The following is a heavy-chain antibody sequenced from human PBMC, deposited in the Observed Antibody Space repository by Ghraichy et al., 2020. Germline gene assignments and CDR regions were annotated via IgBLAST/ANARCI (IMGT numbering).Heavy chain of an antibody. CDR3: ARAGRKWGVAARFGY. V-gene: IGHV4-34*01. Sequence: SETLSLTCAVYGGSFSGYYWSWIRQPPGKGLEWIGEINHSGSTNYNPSLKSRVTISVDTSKNQFSLKLSSVTAADTAVYYCARAGRKWGVAARFGYWGQGTLVTVSS. CDR2: INHSGST. D-gene: IGHD6-6*01. J-gene: IGHJ4*02. CDR1: GGSFSGYY.